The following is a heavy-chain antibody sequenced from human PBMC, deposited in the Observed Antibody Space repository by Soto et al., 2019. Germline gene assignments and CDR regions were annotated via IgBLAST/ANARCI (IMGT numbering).Heavy chain of an antibody. D-gene: IGHD3-10*01. CDR1: GYAFSSHG. J-gene: IGHJ4*02. V-gene: IGHV1-18*01. CDR3: AREFTYYYGSGSYNFDY. CDR2: ISAYNGNT. Sequence: ASVKASCSASGYAFSSHGISWVRQTPGQGLEWMGWISAYNGNTNYAQKLQGRVTMTTDTSTSTAYMELRSLRSDDTAVYYCAREFTYYYGSGSYNFDYWCQGTLVTVSA.